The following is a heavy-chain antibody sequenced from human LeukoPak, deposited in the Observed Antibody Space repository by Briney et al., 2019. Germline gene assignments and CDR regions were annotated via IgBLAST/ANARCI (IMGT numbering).Heavy chain of an antibody. D-gene: IGHD6-19*01. V-gene: IGHV4-59*08. CDR3: ARHLSNGWYFDAFDI. CDR2: IYYSGST. CDR1: GGSISSYY. Sequence: SETLSLTCTVSGGSISSYYWSWIRQPPGKGPEWIGYIYYSGSTNYNPSLKSRVTITVDTSKNQFSLKLSSVTAADTAVYYCARHLSNGWYFDAFDIWGQGTMVTVSS. J-gene: IGHJ3*02.